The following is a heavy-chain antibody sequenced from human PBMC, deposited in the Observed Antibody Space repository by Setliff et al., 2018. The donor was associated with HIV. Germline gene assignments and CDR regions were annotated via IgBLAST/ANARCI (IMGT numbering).Heavy chain of an antibody. CDR3: ARGFYGDYYFDN. CDR2: IYPGDSDT. D-gene: IGHD4-17*01. Sequence: GESLKISCKGSGYTFTSYWIGWVRQMPGKGLAWMAIIYPGDSDTIYSPSFRGQVTISADKSISTAYLQWSSLKASDTAMYYCARGFYGDYYFDNWGQGTLVTVSS. J-gene: IGHJ4*02. V-gene: IGHV5-51*01. CDR1: GYTFTSYW.